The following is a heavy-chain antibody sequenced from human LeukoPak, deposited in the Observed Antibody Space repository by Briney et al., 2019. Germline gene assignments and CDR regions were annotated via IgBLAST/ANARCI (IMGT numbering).Heavy chain of an antibody. J-gene: IGHJ3*02. CDR2: IYHSGST. CDR3: ASYRRTSMVRGVISRGGAFDI. V-gene: IGHV4-30-2*01. Sequence: SQTLSLTCTVSGGSISSGGYYWSWIRQPPGKGLEWIGYIYHSGSTYYNPSLKSRVTISVDRSKNQFSLKLSSVTAADTAVYYCASYRRTSMVRGVISRGGAFDIWGQGTMVTVSS. CDR1: GGSISSGGYY. D-gene: IGHD3-10*01.